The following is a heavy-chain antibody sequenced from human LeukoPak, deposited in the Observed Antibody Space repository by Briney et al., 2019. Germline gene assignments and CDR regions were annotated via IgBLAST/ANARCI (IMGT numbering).Heavy chain of an antibody. Sequence: PSETLSLTCTVSGGSISSYYWSWLRQPPGKGLEWIGYIYYSGSTNYNPSLKSRVTISVDPSKNQFSLKLSSVTAADTAVYYCARDTAAHYYGMDVWGQGTTVTVSS. CDR1: GGSISSYY. V-gene: IGHV4-59*01. J-gene: IGHJ6*02. D-gene: IGHD6-13*01. CDR2: IYYSGST. CDR3: ARDTAAHYYGMDV.